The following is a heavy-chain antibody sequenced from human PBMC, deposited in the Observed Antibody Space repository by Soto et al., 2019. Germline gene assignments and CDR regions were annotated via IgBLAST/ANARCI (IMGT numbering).Heavy chain of an antibody. CDR1: GYTFINYG. CDR3: ARDRFYCSGVSCYSGCFDP. Sequence: QVQLVQSGAEVKKPGASVKVSCKASGYTFINYGISWVLQAPGQGLEWMGWISAYNGNTNYVQKFQGRVTMTTDTSTSTAYMELRSLRCDDTALYFCARDRFYCSGVSCYSGCFDPWGQGTLVTVSS. CDR2: ISAYNGNT. J-gene: IGHJ5*02. V-gene: IGHV1-18*01. D-gene: IGHD2-15*01.